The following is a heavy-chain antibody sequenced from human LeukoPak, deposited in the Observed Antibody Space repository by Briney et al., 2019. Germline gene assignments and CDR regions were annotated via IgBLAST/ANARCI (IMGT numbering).Heavy chain of an antibody. V-gene: IGHV3-23*01. D-gene: IGHD6-19*01. CDR2: ISGSGGST. Sequence: GGSLRLSCATSGFTFTTYEMNWVRQAPGKGLEWVSHISGSGGSTYYADSVKGRFTISRDNSKNTLYLQMNSLRAEDTAVYYCAKWNSAWSVDYWGQGTLVTVSS. CDR1: GFTFTTYE. J-gene: IGHJ4*02. CDR3: AKWNSAWSVDY.